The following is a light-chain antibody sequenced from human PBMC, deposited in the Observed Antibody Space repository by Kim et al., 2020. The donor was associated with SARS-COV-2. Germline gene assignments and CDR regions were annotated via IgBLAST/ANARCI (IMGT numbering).Light chain of an antibody. CDR2: AAS. J-gene: IGKJ2*01. Sequence: SAYVGDRISITCRASQDIKNYLGWFQQKPGKAPQSLIFAASTLQSGVPSKFSGSGSGTDFTLTINSLQPEDFATYYCQQYHSYPHTFGQGTKLEI. V-gene: IGKV1-16*02. CDR1: QDIKNY. CDR3: QQYHSYPHT.